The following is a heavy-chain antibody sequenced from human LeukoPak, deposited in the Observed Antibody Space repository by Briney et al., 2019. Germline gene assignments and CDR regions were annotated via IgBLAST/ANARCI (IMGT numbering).Heavy chain of an antibody. CDR3: AKTTSGYFYDAFDI. J-gene: IGHJ3*02. D-gene: IGHD3-22*01. CDR1: GFTFDDYT. Sequence: HPGGPLRLSCAASGFTFDDYTMHWVRQAPGKGLEWVSGISWNSGSIAYADSVKGRFTISRDNAKNSLYLQMNSLRAEDLALYYCAKTTSGYFYDAFDIWGQGTMVTVSS. CDR2: ISWNSGSI. V-gene: IGHV3-9*03.